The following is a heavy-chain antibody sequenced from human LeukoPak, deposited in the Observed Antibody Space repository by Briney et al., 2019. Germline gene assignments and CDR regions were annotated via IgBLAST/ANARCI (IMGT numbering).Heavy chain of an antibody. CDR3: ARDTYDTSGYTFDY. V-gene: IGHV4-31*03. D-gene: IGHD3-22*01. CDR1: GDSISSGSLY. CDR2: VYYSGST. Sequence: PSETLSLTCSVSGDSISSGSLYWSWIRQHPGKGLEWIGCVYYSGSTYYNPSLKSRVTISVDTSKTQFSLKLNSVTAADTAVYYCARDTYDTSGYTFDYWGQGTLVTVSS. J-gene: IGHJ4*02.